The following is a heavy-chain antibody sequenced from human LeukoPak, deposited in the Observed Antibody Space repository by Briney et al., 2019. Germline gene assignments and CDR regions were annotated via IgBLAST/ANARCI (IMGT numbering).Heavy chain of an antibody. Sequence: PGGSLRLSCAASGLTFSGQWMNWVRQAPGQGLEWVANIKYDGSEEYYAGSVKGRFTISRDNAKNSLSLQMNYVRAGDTAIYYCAYTNHLTYWGQGTLVTVSS. CDR3: AYTNHLTY. D-gene: IGHD3-16*01. CDR1: GLTFSGQW. J-gene: IGHJ4*02. V-gene: IGHV3-7*01. CDR2: IKYDGSEE.